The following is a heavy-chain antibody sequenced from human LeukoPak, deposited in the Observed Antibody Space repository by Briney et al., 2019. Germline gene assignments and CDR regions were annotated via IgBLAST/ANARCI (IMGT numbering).Heavy chain of an antibody. V-gene: IGHV3-13*04. J-gene: IGHJ4*02. CDR1: GFTFSSYD. Sequence: GGSLRLSCAASGFTFSSYDMHWVRQATGKGLEWVSVIGTSGDTYFAGSVKGRFTISRENAKNSLYLQMNSLTAGDTAVYFCSRVGSSGWPNYFDSWGQGTLVTVSS. CDR3: SRVGSSGWPNYFDS. D-gene: IGHD6-19*01. CDR2: IGTSGDT.